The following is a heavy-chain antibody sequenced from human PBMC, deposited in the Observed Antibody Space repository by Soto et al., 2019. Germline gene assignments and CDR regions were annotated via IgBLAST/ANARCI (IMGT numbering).Heavy chain of an antibody. CDR3: ELDLGSGELYGV. Sequence: QVQLVQSGTEVKKPGSSAKVSCKASGGTFSNYVISWVRQAPGQGLEWMGGIIPLFGTTDYAKKFQGRIAITADESTSAGYMDLSSLRFDDTALYFCELDLGSGELYGVWGQWTTVIVSS. CDR1: GGTFSNYV. D-gene: IGHD3-10*01. CDR2: IIPLFGTT. J-gene: IGHJ6*01. V-gene: IGHV1-69*01.